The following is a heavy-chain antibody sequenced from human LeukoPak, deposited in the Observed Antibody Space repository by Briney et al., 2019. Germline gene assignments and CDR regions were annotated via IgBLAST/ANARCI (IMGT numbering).Heavy chain of an antibody. V-gene: IGHV4-39*01. CDR2: IYYTGST. D-gene: IGHD3-10*01. J-gene: IGHJ5*02. CDR1: GGSVTSGGFY. Sequence: SETLSLTCIVSGGSVTSGGFYWGWLRQPPGRGPEWFATIYYTGSTYNNPSLQSRVTISIVTSKNQFSLRLTSVTATDTAVYHCARHSGSGSLSRPFDPWGQGTLVTVSS. CDR3: ARHSGSGSLSRPFDP.